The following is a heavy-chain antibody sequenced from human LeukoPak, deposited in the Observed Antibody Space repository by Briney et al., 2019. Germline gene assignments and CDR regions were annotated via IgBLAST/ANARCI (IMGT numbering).Heavy chain of an antibody. Sequence: SGGSLRLSCAASGFTFSSYGMHWVRQAPGKGLEWVAVISYDGSNKYYADSVKGRFTISRDDSKNTLYLQMNSLRAEDTAVYYCAKAGEMATIGYWGQGTLVTVSS. V-gene: IGHV3-30*18. D-gene: IGHD5-24*01. J-gene: IGHJ4*02. CDR3: AKAGEMATIGY. CDR1: GFTFSSYG. CDR2: ISYDGSNK.